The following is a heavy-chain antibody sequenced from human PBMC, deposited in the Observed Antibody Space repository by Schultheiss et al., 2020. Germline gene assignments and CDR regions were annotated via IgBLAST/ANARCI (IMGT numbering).Heavy chain of an antibody. Sequence: ASVKVSCKASGGTFSSYGISWVRQAPGQGLEWMGWISAYNGNTNYAQKLQGRVTMTTDTSTSTAYMELRSLRSDDTAVYYCARDFPFFEVWCGQRAQSYYYGMDVWGQGSTVTVAS. V-gene: IGHV1-18*01. CDR3: ARDFPFFEVWCGQRAQSYYYGMDV. CDR2: ISAYNGNT. CDR1: GGTFSSYG. J-gene: IGHJ6*02. D-gene: IGHD3-3*01.